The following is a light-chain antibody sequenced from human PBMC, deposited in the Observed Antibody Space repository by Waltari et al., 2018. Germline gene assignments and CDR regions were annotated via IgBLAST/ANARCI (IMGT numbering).Light chain of an antibody. CDR3: QQVGTSQYT. J-gene: IGKJ2*01. CDR2: GAC. CDR1: QSWRRGY. V-gene: IGKV3-20*01. Sequence: SCSASQSWRRGYLAWVRQNPGQAPRLLSDGACRSATGIPDRFRGSGSGTEFTLTSSRLEPEEFAMYYCQQVGTSQYTFGQGTKLEI.